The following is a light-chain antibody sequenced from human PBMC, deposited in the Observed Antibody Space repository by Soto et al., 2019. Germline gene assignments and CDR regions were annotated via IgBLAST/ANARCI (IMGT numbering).Light chain of an antibody. CDR1: QSVSSY. CDR3: QQRSDSIT. V-gene: IGKV3-11*01. CDR2: GAS. Sequence: EIVLTQSPATLSLSPGERSTLSCRASQSVSSYLAWYQQKPGQSPRLLIYGASTRATGIPDRFSGRGSGADFTLTISSLEPEDFAVYYCQQRSDSITFGQGTRLDI. J-gene: IGKJ5*01.